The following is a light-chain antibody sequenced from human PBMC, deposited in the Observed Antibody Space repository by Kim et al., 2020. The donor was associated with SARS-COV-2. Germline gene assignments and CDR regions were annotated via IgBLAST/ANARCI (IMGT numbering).Light chain of an antibody. J-gene: IGKJ2*01. CDR2: KVY. CDR3: MQGTFWPQA. CDR1: QSLVHSDGNSY. Sequence: DVLMTQSPLSLPVTLGQPASISCKSSQSLVHSDGNSYLNWFHQRPGQSPRRLIHKVYNRDSGVPNRFFGSGTGTDFTLTISRVEAEDIGIDYWMQGTFWPQAFGQGTKLEI. V-gene: IGKV2-30*02.